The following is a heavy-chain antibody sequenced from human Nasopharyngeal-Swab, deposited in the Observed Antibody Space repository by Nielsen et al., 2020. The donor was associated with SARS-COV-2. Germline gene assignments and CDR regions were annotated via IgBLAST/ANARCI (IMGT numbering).Heavy chain of an antibody. Sequence: GGSLRLSCAASGFTFSPYTMTWVSQAQGKGLQWISYITSGNSVQYADSVRGRFTISRDTAKHSLYLQMNSLTAEDTAVYYCARERGGGYGDYWGQGTLVTVSS. CDR2: ITSGNSV. J-gene: IGHJ4*02. D-gene: IGHD5-12*01. CDR1: GFTFSPYT. CDR3: ARERGGGYGDY. V-gene: IGHV3-48*04.